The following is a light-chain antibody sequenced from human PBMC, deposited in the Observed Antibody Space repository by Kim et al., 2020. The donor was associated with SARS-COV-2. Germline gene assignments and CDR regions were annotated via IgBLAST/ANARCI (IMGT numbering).Light chain of an antibody. J-gene: IGKJ2*01. CDR3: QQRSNWPMYT. V-gene: IGKV3-11*01. CDR1: QSVSSY. CDR2: EAS. Sequence: WAPGERATLSCRASQSVSSYLAWYQQKPGQAPRLLIYEASNRATGIPARFSGSGSGADFTLTISSLEPEDFAVYYCQQRSNWPMYTFGQGTKLEI.